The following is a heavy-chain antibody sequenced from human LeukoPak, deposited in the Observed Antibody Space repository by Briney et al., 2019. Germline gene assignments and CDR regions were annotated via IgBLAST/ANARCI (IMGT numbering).Heavy chain of an antibody. V-gene: IGHV4-59*12. J-gene: IGHJ4*02. D-gene: IGHD3-16*01. CDR2: IYYSGST. Sequence: SETLSLTCSVSGGSISSYYWSWIRQPPGKGLEWIGYIYYSGSTNYNPSLKSRVTISVDTSKNQFSLKLSSVTAADTAVYYCARGFTAYFDYWGQGTLVTVSS. CDR1: GGSISSYY. CDR3: ARGFTAYFDY.